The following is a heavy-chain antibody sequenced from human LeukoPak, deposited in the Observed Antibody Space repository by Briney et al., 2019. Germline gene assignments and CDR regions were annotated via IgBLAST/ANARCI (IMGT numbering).Heavy chain of an antibody. Sequence: SETLSLTCAVSGGSITTYSWSWIRQPPGQGLEWIGYMYYTGTTNYNPSLKSRVTMSIDTSKNQFSLKLSSVTAADTAVYYCARHVVVTAPLGYWGQGTLVTVSS. V-gene: IGHV4-59*08. CDR3: ARHVVVTAPLGY. CDR2: MYYTGTT. CDR1: GGSITTYS. D-gene: IGHD2-21*02. J-gene: IGHJ4*02.